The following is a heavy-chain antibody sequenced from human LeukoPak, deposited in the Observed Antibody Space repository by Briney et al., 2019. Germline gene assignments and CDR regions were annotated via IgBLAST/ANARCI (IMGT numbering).Heavy chain of an antibody. CDR1: GYTFTSYD. D-gene: IGHD1-26*01. CDR3: ARASTLEPRIVGASGAFDI. CDR2: INPISGNT. Sequence: ASVKVSCKVSGYTFTSYDINWVRQATGHGIEWVGCINPISGNTGYAQKFQGRVTMTRNTSISTAYMELSSLRSEDTAVYYCARASTLEPRIVGASGAFDIWGQGTMVTVSS. V-gene: IGHV1-8*01. J-gene: IGHJ3*02.